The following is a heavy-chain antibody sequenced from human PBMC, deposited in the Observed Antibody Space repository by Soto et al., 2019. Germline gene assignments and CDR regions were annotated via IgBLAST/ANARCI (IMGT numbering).Heavy chain of an antibody. Sequence: GGSLRLSCAASGFTFSSYAMHWVRQAPGKGLEWVAVISYDGSNKYYADSVKGRFTISRDNSKNTLYLQMNSLRAEDTAVYYCARENTEYSYGFLVVYYYYYGMDVWGQGTTVTVSS. J-gene: IGHJ6*02. CDR1: GFTFSSYA. CDR2: ISYDGSNK. CDR3: ARENTEYSYGFLVVYYYYYGMDV. D-gene: IGHD5-18*01. V-gene: IGHV3-30-3*01.